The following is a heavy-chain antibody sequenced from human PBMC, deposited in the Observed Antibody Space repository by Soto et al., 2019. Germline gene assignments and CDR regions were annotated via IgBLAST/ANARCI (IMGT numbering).Heavy chain of an antibody. Sequence: EVHLVESGGGLVKPGGSLRLSCAVSGFTFSSCTMNWVRQAPGKGLGWVSSISPSSGHIYYADSVKGRFTSTRDNAKNSLFLQMNSLRGEDTAVYYCSGCSGGACHKNYGMDVWGQGTTVTVSS. V-gene: IGHV3-21*06. J-gene: IGHJ6*02. CDR3: SGCSGGACHKNYGMDV. D-gene: IGHD2-15*01. CDR1: GFTFSSCT. CDR2: ISPSSGHI.